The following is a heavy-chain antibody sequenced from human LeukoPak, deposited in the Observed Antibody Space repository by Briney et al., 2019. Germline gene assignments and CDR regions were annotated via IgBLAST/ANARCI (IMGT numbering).Heavy chain of an antibody. D-gene: IGHD4-23*01. CDR1: GGTISSYA. CDR3: ARGGLAYGGNSHAFDI. V-gene: IGHV1-69*04. Sequence: ASVKVSCKASGGTISSYAISWVRQAPGQGLEWMGRIISILGIANYAQKFQGRVTITADKSTSTAYMELSSLRSEDTAVYYCARGGLAYGGNSHAFDIWGQGTMVTVSS. J-gene: IGHJ3*02. CDR2: IISILGIA.